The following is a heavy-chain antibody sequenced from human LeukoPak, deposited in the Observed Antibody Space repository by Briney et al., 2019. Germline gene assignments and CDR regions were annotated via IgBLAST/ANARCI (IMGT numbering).Heavy chain of an antibody. CDR3: ARDYYDSSGSPGVLDP. CDR1: GGSISSGGYY. Sequence: PSETLSLTCTVSGGSISSGGYYWSWIRQHPGKGLEWIGYIYYSGSTYYNPSLKSRVTISVDTSKNQFSLKLSSVTAADTAVYYCARDYYDSSGSPGVLDPWGQGTLVTVSS. CDR2: IYYSGST. J-gene: IGHJ5*02. D-gene: IGHD3-22*01. V-gene: IGHV4-31*03.